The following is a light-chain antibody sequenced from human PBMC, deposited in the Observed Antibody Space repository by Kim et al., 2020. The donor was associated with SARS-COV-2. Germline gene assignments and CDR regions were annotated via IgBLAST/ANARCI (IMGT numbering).Light chain of an antibody. CDR3: QQYSSYSLT. CDR1: QSIASW. V-gene: IGKV1-5*01. Sequence: ASVGDNITITCRASQSIASWLAWYQQKPWSPPKLIVYEASHLESGVPSGFSGSGSGTQFTLTTTSLQPDDFATDSCQQYSSYSLTFGRGTKVDIK. CDR2: EAS. J-gene: IGKJ3*01.